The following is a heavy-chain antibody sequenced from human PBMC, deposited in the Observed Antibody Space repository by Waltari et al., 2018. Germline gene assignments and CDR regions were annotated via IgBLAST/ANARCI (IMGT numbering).Heavy chain of an antibody. J-gene: IGHJ5*02. CDR3: ARLHYDYIWGSYRWNWFDP. V-gene: IGHV4-30-4*08. D-gene: IGHD3-16*02. Sequence: QVQLQESGPGLVKPSQTLSLTCPVSGGSIRSGDYSWSWIRQPPGKGLGWSGYIYYSGTTNYNPSLKSRVTISVDTSKNQVSLKLSSVTAADTAVYYCARLHYDYIWGSYRWNWFDPWGQGTLVTVSS. CDR2: IYYSGTT. CDR1: GGSIRSGDYS.